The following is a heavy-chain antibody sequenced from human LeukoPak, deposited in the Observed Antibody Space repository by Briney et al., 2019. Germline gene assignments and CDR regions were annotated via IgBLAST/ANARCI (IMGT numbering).Heavy chain of an antibody. V-gene: IGHV3-13*01. D-gene: IGHD3-10*01. Sequence: GGSLRLSCAAAGFTFNSYDMHWGRRAKGKGLEWVSTIGTAGDTYYPGSVKGQFTISRENAKNSLYLQMNSLRAGDTAVYYCARSYSGGYYPPFDDAFDIWGQGTMVTVSS. CDR1: GFTFNSYD. CDR3: ARSYSGGYYPPFDDAFDI. J-gene: IGHJ3*02. CDR2: IGTAGDT.